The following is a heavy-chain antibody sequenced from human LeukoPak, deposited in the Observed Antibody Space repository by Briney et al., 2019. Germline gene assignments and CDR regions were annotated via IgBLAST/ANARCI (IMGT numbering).Heavy chain of an antibody. V-gene: IGHV3-74*01. CDR1: GFTFSSNW. D-gene: IGHD1-14*01. J-gene: IGHJ4*02. Sequence: GESLRLSCAASGFTFSSNWMHWVRQGPGKGLVWVSRINSDGSNTNYADSVKGRFTISRDNAKNTLYLQMNSLRAEDTAVYYCARNWYPLDYWGQGTLVTVSS. CDR2: INSDGSNT. CDR3: ARNWYPLDY.